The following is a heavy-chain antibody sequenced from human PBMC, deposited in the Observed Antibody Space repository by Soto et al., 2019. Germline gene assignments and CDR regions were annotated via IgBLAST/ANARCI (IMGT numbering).Heavy chain of an antibody. Sequence: SETLSLTCTVSGGSISSGGYYWSWIRQHPGKGLEWIGYIYYSGSTYYNPSLKSRVTISVDTSKNQFSLKLSSVTAADTAVYYCARGSVISYYYYMDVWGKGTTVTVSS. V-gene: IGHV4-31*03. D-gene: IGHD2-21*01. CDR2: IYYSGST. CDR1: GGSISSGGYY. CDR3: ARGSVISYYYYMDV. J-gene: IGHJ6*03.